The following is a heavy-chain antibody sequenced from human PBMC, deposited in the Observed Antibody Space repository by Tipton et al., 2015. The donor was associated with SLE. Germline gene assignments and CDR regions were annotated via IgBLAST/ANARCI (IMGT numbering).Heavy chain of an antibody. CDR3: ARDGSGWSIT. Sequence: GSLRLSCVASGSGTTNYMHWVRQGPGKGLEWLSFISGYSSTIYYADSVKGRFTISRDTAKNSLYLHMNSLRAEDTAVYYCARDGSGWSITWGQGTLVTVSS. CDR1: GSGTTNY. CDR2: ISGYSSTI. D-gene: IGHD6-19*01. J-gene: IGHJ5*02. V-gene: IGHV3-48*01.